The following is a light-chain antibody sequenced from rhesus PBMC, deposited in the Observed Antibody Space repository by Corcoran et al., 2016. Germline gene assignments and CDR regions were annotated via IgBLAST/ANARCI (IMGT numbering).Light chain of an antibody. CDR1: QSVGSN. V-gene: IGKV3-42*02. J-gene: IGKJ2*01. CDR3: QQYNNWNS. CDR2: DAS. Sequence: ETVVTQSPATLSLSPGERATLSCRASQSVGSNLAWYQQKPGQAPNLLSYDASSRATGIPDSFSGSGSRTELPLTISSLEPEDVGVYYCQQYNNWNSFGQGTKVEIK.